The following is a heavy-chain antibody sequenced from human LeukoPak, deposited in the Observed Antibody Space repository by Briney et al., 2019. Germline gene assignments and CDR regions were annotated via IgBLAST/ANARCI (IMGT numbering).Heavy chain of an antibody. CDR3: ASHDYGDSGDRDY. Sequence: GGSLRLSCAASGFTVSSNYMSWVRQAPWKGLDWVSVIYGGGSTYYADSVKGRFTISRDNSKNTVYLQMNSLRAEDTAVYYCASHDYGDSGDRDYWGQGTLVTVSS. D-gene: IGHD4-17*01. CDR2: IYGGGST. J-gene: IGHJ4*02. V-gene: IGHV3-53*01. CDR1: GFTVSSNY.